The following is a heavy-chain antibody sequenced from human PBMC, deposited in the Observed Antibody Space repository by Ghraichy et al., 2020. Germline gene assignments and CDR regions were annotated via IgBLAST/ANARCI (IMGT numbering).Heavy chain of an antibody. V-gene: IGHV3-9*01. D-gene: IGHD6-19*01. CDR1: GFTFDDYG. CDR3: AKDGRVSSCWYNDYYYYAMDV. CDR2: INWNSRST. Sequence: LSLTCAASGFTFDDYGMHWVRQAPGKALEWVSGINWNSRSTGYADSVKGRFTISRDNAKNSLYLQMNSLRPEDTALYYCAKDGRVSSCWYNDYYYYAMDVWGQGTAVTVSS. J-gene: IGHJ6*02.